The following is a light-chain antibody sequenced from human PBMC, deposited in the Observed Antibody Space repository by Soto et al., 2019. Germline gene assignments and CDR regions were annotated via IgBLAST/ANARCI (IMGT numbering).Light chain of an antibody. Sequence: DIPLTQSPSFLSASVGDRVTITCRASQGISSYLAWYQQKPGKAPKLLIYAASTLQSGVPSRFSGSGSRTEFTLTIRSLQPEDFATYSCQQLNSYPWTFGQGTKVEIK. V-gene: IGKV1-9*01. CDR1: QGISSY. CDR2: AAS. J-gene: IGKJ1*01. CDR3: QQLNSYPWT.